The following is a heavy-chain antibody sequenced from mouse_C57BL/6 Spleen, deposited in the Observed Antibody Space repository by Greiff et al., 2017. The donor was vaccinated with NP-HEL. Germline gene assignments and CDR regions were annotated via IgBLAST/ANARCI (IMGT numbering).Heavy chain of an antibody. J-gene: IGHJ4*01. CDR3: ARREGAMDY. CDR2: ISYDGSN. Sequence: EVKLMESGPGLVKPSQSLSLTCSVTGYSITSGYYWNWIRQFPGNKLEWMGYISYDGSNNYNPSLKNRIALTRDTSKSQFFLKLNTVTTENTATYYCARREGAMDYWGQGTSVTVSS. CDR1: GYSITSGYY. V-gene: IGHV3-6*01.